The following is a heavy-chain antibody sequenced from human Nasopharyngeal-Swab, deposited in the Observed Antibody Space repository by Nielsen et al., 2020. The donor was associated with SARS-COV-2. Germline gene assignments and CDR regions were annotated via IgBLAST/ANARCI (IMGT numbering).Heavy chain of an antibody. CDR3: AKDGGRSITMINDAFDI. V-gene: IGHV3-23*01. Sequence: GRPLRPPCAASGITFSSNAMSWCRQAPGKGLEWVSSIIGSGGSPYTADAVKGRFTISRDNSKNTLYLQMNSLRAEDTAVYYCAKDGGRSITMINDAFDIWGQGTLVTVSS. D-gene: IGHD3-22*01. CDR2: IIGSGGSP. CDR1: GITFSSNA. J-gene: IGHJ3*02.